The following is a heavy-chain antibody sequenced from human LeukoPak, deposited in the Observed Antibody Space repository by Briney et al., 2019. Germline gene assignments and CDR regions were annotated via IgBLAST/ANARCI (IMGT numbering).Heavy chain of an antibody. CDR1: GFTFSSYS. CDR3: ARVSCSGGSCSYYFDY. J-gene: IGHJ4*02. CDR2: ISSSSSYI. Sequence: PGGSLRLSCAASGFTFSSYSMNWVRQAPGKGLEWVSSISSSSSYIYYADSVKGRFTISGDNAKNSLYLQMNSLRAEDTAVYYCARVSCSGGSCSYYFDYWGQGTLVTVSS. V-gene: IGHV3-21*01. D-gene: IGHD2-15*01.